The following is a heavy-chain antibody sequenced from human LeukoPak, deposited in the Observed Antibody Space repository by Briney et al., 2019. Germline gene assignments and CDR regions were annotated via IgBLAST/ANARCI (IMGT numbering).Heavy chain of an antibody. D-gene: IGHD3-10*02. CDR3: ARENYVPDS. V-gene: IGHV3-7*03. CDR2: ISNGGGAT. CDR1: GYTFSPYW. J-gene: IGHJ5*02. Sequence: GGSLRLSCVASGYTFSPYWTSWVRQIPGKGLEWVASISNGGGATYYVDSVRGRLTISRDHAKNSLFLQMNGLRSDDTAVYYCARENYVPDSWGQGTLVTVSS.